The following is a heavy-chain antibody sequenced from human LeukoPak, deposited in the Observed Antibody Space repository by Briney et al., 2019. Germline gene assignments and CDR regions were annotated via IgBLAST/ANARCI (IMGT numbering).Heavy chain of an antibody. CDR3: ARVPYCSGGSCLLRGYYFDY. CDR2: IIPIFGTA. Sequence: SVKVSCKASGGTFSSYAISWVRQAPGQGLEWMGGIIPIFGTANYAQKFQGRVTITADESTSTAYMELSSLRSEDTAVYYCARVPYCSGGSCLLRGYYFDYWGQRTLVTVSS. CDR1: GGTFSSYA. V-gene: IGHV1-69*01. D-gene: IGHD2-15*01. J-gene: IGHJ4*02.